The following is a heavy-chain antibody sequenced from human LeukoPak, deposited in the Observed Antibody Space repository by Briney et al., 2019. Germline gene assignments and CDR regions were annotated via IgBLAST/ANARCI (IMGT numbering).Heavy chain of an antibody. CDR3: ARGRITIFGVVTPFDY. CDR2: INHSGST. J-gene: IGHJ4*02. CDR1: GGTISTYY. D-gene: IGHD3-3*01. Sequence: PSETLSLTCTVSGGTISTYYWSWIRQPPGKGLEWIGEINHSGSTNYNPSLKSRVTISVDTSKNQFSLKLSSVTAADTAVYYCARGRITIFGVVTPFDYWGQGTLVTISS. V-gene: IGHV4-34*01.